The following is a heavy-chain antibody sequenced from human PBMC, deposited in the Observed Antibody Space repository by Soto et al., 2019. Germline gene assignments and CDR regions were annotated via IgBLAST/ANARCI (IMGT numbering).Heavy chain of an antibody. Sequence: QIPLKESGPTLVKPTQTLTLTCTFSGFFLTTQGVHVGWIRQPPGKALEWLALIYWDDNEVYSQSLKNRLTITKDTSKSQVVLTLATVDPVDTATYNCVYRDFGDYFLQFWGQGILVTVSS. J-gene: IGHJ4*02. V-gene: IGHV2-5*02. D-gene: IGHD4-17*01. CDR2: IYWDDNE. CDR3: VYRDFGDYFLQF. CDR1: GFFLTTQGVH.